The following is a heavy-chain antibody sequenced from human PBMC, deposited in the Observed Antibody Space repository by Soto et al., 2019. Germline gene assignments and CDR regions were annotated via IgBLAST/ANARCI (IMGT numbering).Heavy chain of an antibody. CDR1: GFTFSSYS. Sequence: GGSLRLSCAASGFTFSSYSMNWVRQAPGKGLEWVSYISSSSSTIYYADSVKGRFTISRDNAKNSLYLQMNSLRAEDTAVYYCAGSDKVTMVRGATRYYYYYMDVWGKGTTVTVSS. CDR3: AGSDKVTMVRGATRYYYYYMDV. CDR2: ISSSSSTI. J-gene: IGHJ6*03. V-gene: IGHV3-48*01. D-gene: IGHD3-10*01.